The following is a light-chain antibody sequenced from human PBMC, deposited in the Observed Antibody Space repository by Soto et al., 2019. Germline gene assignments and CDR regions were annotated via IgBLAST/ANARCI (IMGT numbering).Light chain of an antibody. Sequence: VFTQSPCTLSLSPGERATLSCRASQSVSSSYLAWYQQKPGQAPRLLIYGASSRATGIPDRFSGSGSGTDFTLTISRLEPEDFAVYYCQQYGSSPETFGQGTKVDIK. J-gene: IGKJ1*01. CDR1: QSVSSSY. CDR3: QQYGSSPET. CDR2: GAS. V-gene: IGKV3-20*01.